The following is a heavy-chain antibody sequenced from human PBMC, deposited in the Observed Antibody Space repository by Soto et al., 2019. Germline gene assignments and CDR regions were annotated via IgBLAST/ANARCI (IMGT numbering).Heavy chain of an antibody. CDR1: GGSISSYY. D-gene: IGHD6-13*01. J-gene: IGHJ6*02. CDR2: IYYSGST. CDR3: AREGIAAAGPPYYYYGMDV. V-gene: IGHV4-59*01. Sequence: ETLSLTCTVSGGSISSYYWSWIRQPPGKGLEWIGYIYYSGSTNYNPSLKSRVTISVDTSKNQFSLKLSSVTAADTAVYYCAREGIAAAGPPYYYYGMDVWGQGTTVTVSS.